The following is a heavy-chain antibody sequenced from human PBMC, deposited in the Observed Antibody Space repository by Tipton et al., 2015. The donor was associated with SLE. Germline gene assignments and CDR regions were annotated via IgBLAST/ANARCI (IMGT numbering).Heavy chain of an antibody. CDR3: ARGGSTWFSYSFDY. Sequence: TLSLTCNVSGVSISSHYWSWIRQSPGKGLEWIGVIYHNESTNYNASLKYNPSLKSRVNVSVDTSKNLLSLKLTSLTAADTAVYYCARGGSTWFSYSFDYWGQGTLVTVSS. CDR2: IYHNESTNYNASL. D-gene: IGHD6-13*01. V-gene: IGHV4-59*11. J-gene: IGHJ4*02. CDR1: GVSISSHY.